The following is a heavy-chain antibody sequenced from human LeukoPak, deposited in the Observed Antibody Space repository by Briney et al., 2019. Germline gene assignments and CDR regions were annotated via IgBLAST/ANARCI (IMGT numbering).Heavy chain of an antibody. D-gene: IGHD1-20*01. J-gene: IGHJ4*02. CDR2: IYWDDDK. CDR3: AHRRSGYDWNHGDFDY. Sequence: SGPTLVNPTQTLTLTCSFSGFSLTTRPLGVGWIRQPPGKALEWLAVIYWDDDKRYNPSLKTRLTVTTATSKNQVVLIITNMDPVDTATYYCAHRRSGYDWNHGDFDYWGQGTLVTVSS. V-gene: IGHV2-5*02. CDR1: GFSLTTRPLG.